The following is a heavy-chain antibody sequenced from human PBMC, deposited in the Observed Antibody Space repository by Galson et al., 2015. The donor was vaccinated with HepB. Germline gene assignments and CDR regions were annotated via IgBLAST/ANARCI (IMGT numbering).Heavy chain of an antibody. Sequence: SLRLSCAASGFTFSSYGMHWVRQAPGKGLEWVAFIRYDGSNKYYADSVKGRFTISRDNSKNTLYLQMNSLRAEDTAVYYCAKAGDIVVVVAAPLDYWGQGTLVTVSS. CDR1: GFTFSSYG. CDR3: AKAGDIVVVVAAPLDY. V-gene: IGHV3-30*02. CDR2: IRYDGSNK. D-gene: IGHD2-15*01. J-gene: IGHJ4*02.